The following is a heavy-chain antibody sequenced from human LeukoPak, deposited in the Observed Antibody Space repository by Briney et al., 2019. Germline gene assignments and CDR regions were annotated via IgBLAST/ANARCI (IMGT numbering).Heavy chain of an antibody. CDR2: LNPNSGVT. J-gene: IGHJ4*02. CDR3: ARPFIETPSLGALDY. V-gene: IGHV1-2*02. CDR1: GYTFTGYY. D-gene: IGHD4-23*01. Sequence: GASVKVSCKASGYTFTGYYLHWVRQAPGQGLEWMGWLNPNSGVTRYAQNFQGRVTMTRDTSISTAYMELSRLRSDDTAVYYCARPFIETPSLGALDYWGQGTLVTVSS.